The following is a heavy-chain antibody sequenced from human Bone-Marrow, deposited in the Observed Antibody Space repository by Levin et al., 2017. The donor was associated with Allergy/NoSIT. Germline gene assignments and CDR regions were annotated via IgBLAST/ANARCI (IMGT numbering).Heavy chain of an antibody. CDR3: ARTHSGYFDY. J-gene: IGHJ4*02. Sequence: GESLKISCAASGFTFSDYYMSWIRQAPGKGLEWVSYISSSSSYTNYADSVKGRFTISRDNAKNSLYLQMNSLRAEDTAVYYCARTHSGYFDYWGQGTLVTVSS. CDR1: GFTFSDYY. CDR2: ISSSSSYT. D-gene: IGHD1-26*01. V-gene: IGHV3-11*03.